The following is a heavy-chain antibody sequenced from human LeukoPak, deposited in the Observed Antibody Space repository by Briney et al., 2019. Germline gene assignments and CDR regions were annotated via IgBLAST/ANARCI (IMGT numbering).Heavy chain of an antibody. Sequence: MTSETLSLTCTVSDGSISSGGYYWSRIRQHPGQGLEWIGYIYYSGSTYYSASLKSRVTISVDTSKNQFSLKLSSVTAADTAVYYCARVIVGSGGRYDAFDVWGQGTMVTVSS. CDR1: DGSISSGGYY. D-gene: IGHD2-15*01. CDR2: IYYSGST. V-gene: IGHV4-31*03. J-gene: IGHJ3*01. CDR3: ARVIVGSGGRYDAFDV.